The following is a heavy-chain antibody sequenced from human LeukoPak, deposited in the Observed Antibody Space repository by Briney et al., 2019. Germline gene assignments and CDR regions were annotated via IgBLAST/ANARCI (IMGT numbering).Heavy chain of an antibody. CDR2: ISSSGSTI. V-gene: IGHV3-48*04. D-gene: IGHD3-10*02. Sequence: GGSLRLSCAASGFTFRSYWMTWVRQAPGKGLEWVSYISSSGSTIYYADSVKGRFTISRDNAKNSLYLQMNSLRAEDTAVYYCAELGITMIGGGWGKGTTVTISA. CDR1: GFTFRSYW. J-gene: IGHJ6*04. CDR3: AELGITMIGGG.